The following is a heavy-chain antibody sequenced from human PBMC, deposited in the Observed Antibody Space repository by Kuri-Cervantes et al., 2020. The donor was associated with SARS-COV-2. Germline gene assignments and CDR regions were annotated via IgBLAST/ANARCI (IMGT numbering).Heavy chain of an antibody. J-gene: IGHJ4*02. D-gene: IGHD3-3*01. CDR3: VKDFWSGYPTHYFDY. CDR2: ISDDGSNK. CDR1: VFTLSSFA. V-gene: IGHV3-30*18. Sequence: GGSLRLSCTASVFTLSSFAMHWVRQAPGKGLEWVAVISDDGSNKFYSDSVRGRFTISRDNSKNTLYLQMDSLRVEDTAVYYCVKDFWSGYPTHYFDYWGQGTQVTVSS.